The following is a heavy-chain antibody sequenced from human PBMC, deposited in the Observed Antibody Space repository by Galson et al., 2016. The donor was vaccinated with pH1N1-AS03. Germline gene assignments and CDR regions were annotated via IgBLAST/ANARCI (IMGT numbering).Heavy chain of an antibody. J-gene: IGHJ6*02. D-gene: IGHD6-13*01. CDR3: ARFRSSWTFYYGLDV. CDR1: AGSISSYY. Sequence: ETLSLTCTVSAGSISSYYWTWIRQPPGKGLERIGHIYYSGGTNYNPSLKSRVTISVDTSKNQFSLKLSSVTAADTAVYYCARFRSSWTFYYGLDVWGQGTTVTVSS. V-gene: IGHV4-59*01. CDR2: IYYSGGT.